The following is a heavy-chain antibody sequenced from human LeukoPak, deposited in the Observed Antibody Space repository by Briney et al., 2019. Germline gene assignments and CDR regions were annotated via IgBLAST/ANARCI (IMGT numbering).Heavy chain of an antibody. J-gene: IGHJ6*02. CDR3: ARDLAVPYGMDV. CDR1: GFTFSSYS. Sequence: GGSLRLSCAASGFTFSSYSMNWVRQAPGKGLEWVSSISSSSSYIYYADSVKGRFTISRDNAKDSLHLQMNSLRAEDTAVYYCARDLAVPYGMDVWGQGTTVTVSS. D-gene: IGHD6-25*01. V-gene: IGHV3-21*01. CDR2: ISSSSSYI.